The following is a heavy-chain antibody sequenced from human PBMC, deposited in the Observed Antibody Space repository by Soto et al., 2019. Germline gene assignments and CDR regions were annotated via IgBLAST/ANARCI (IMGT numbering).Heavy chain of an antibody. CDR3: ARDEGLGVNYYYYGMDV. CDR1: GFTFSSYG. V-gene: IGHV3-33*01. CDR2: IWYDGSNK. D-gene: IGHD3-3*01. Sequence: QVQLVESGGGVVQPGRSLRLSCAASGFTFSSYGMHWVRQAPGKGLEWVAVIWYDGSNKYYADSVKGRFTISRDNSKNTPYLQMNSLRAEDTAVYYCARDEGLGVNYYYYGMDVWGQGTTVTVSS. J-gene: IGHJ6*02.